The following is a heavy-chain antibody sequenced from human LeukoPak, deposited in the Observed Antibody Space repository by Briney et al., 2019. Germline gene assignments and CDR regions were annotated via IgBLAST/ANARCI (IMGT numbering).Heavy chain of an antibody. V-gene: IGHV1-69*13. CDR1: GGTFSSYA. J-gene: IGHJ5*02. CDR3: ARDHYGEPNNWFDP. Sequence: SVKVSCKASGGTFSSYAISRVRQAPGQGLEWMGGIIPIFGTANYAQKFQGRVTITADESTSTAYMELSSLRSEDTAVYYCARDHYGEPNNWFDPWGQGTLVTVSS. CDR2: IIPIFGTA. D-gene: IGHD4-17*01.